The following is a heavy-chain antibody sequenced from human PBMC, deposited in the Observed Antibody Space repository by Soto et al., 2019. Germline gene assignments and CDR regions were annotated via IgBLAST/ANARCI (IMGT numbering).Heavy chain of an antibody. CDR3: SRAISGYDQFDY. CDR1: GGSISSYY. J-gene: IGHJ4*02. Sequence: PSETLSLTCTVSGGSISSYYWSWIRQPPGKGLEWIGGINHSGSTNYNPSLQSRVTISADTSKNQFSLKLSSVTAADTAVYYCSRAISGYDQFDYWGQGTLVTVSS. CDR2: INHSGST. D-gene: IGHD5-12*01. V-gene: IGHV4-34*01.